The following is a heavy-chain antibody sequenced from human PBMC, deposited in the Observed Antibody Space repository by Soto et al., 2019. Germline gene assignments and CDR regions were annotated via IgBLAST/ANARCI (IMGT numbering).Heavy chain of an antibody. V-gene: IGHV4-30-4*01. D-gene: IGHD3-9*01. CDR3: ARATGTDLRYFDWLLSYYFDY. J-gene: IGHJ4*02. CDR2: IYYSGST. Sequence: QVQLQESGPGLVKPSQTLSLTCTVSGGSISSGDYYWSWIRQPPGKGLEWIGYIYYSGSTYYNPSLKSRVTISVDTSKNQFSLKLSSVTAADTAVYYCARATGTDLRYFDWLLSYYFDYWGQGTLVTVSS. CDR1: GGSISSGDYY.